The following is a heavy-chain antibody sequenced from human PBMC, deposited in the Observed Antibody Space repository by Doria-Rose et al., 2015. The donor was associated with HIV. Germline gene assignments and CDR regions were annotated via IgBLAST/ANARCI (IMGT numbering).Heavy chain of an antibody. CDR2: IFSDDER. D-gene: IGHD6-13*01. V-gene: IGHV2-26*01. J-gene: IGHJ4*02. Sequence: QVQLVQSGPVLVKPTETLTLTCTVSGVSLSSPGMGVSWIRQPPGKALEWLANIFSDDERSNKTSLKSRLTISRGTSKSQVVLTMTDMDPVYTATYYCARIKSSRWYHKYYFDFWGQGTLVIVSA. CDR1: GVSLSSPGMG. CDR3: ARIKSSRWYHKYYFDF.